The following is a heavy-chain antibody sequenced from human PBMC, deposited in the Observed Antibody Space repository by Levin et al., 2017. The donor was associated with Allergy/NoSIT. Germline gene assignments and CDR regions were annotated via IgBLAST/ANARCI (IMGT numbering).Heavy chain of an antibody. V-gene: IGHV4-59*01. CDR2: IYYSGST. J-gene: IGHJ6*02. Sequence: SQTLSLTCTVSGGSITNYYWSWIRQHPGKGLEWIGYIYYSGSTNYNPSLKSRVTISVDTSKNQFSLKLSSVTAADSAVYYCARDRTIAAAGGGHYYYGMDVWGQGTTVTVSS. D-gene: IGHD6-13*01. CDR1: GGSITNYY. CDR3: ARDRTIAAAGGGHYYYGMDV.